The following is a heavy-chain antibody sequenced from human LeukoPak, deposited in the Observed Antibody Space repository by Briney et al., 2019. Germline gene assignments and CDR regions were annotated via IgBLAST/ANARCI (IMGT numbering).Heavy chain of an antibody. CDR3: ARVLAAAGPFADDAFDI. CDR1: RFTFSSYA. CDR2: ISYDGSNK. D-gene: IGHD6-13*01. V-gene: IGHV3-30*04. J-gene: IGHJ3*02. Sequence: GGSLRLSCAASRFTFSSYAMHWVRQAPGKGLEWVAVISYDGSNKYYADSVKGRFTISRDNSKNTLYLQMNSLRAEDTAVYYCARVLAAAGPFADDAFDIWGQGTMVTVSS.